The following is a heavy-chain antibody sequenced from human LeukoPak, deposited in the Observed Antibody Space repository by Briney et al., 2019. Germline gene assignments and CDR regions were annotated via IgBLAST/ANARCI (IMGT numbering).Heavy chain of an antibody. J-gene: IGHJ4*02. CDR1: GYTFTSYY. D-gene: IGHD2-8*01. V-gene: IGHV1-46*01. Sequence: ASVKVSCKASGYTFTSYYMHWVRQAPGQGLEWMGIINPSGGSTSYAQKFQGRVTMTRDTSTSTVYMELSSLRSEDTAVYYCARVPPVPLGYCTNGVCHVGYFDYWGQGTLVTVSS. CDR3: ARVPPVPLGYCTNGVCHVGYFDY. CDR2: INPSGGST.